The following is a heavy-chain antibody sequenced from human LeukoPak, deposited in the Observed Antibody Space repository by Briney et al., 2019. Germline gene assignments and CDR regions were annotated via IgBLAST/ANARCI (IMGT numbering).Heavy chain of an antibody. CDR3: VKDSVINYYDSSGYYSPYYFDY. V-gene: IGHV3-66*03. J-gene: IGHJ4*02. D-gene: IGHD3-22*01. CDR2: IHTNGDT. Sequence: GSLRLSCSASGLTGRHNYVSWVRQAPGKGLEWVSAIHTNGDTYYADSVKGRFTISRDNSKNTLYLQMSSLRAEDTAVYYCVKDSVINYYDSSGYYSPYYFDYWGQGTLVTVSS. CDR1: GLTGRHNY.